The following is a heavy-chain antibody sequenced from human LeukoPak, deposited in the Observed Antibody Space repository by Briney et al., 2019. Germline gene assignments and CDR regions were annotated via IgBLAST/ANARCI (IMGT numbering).Heavy chain of an antibody. J-gene: IGHJ6*03. Sequence: AASVKVSCKASGYTFTSYDINWVRQATGQGLEWMGWMNPNSGNTGYAQKFQGRVTMTRDTSTSTVYMELSSLRSEDTAVYYCATMVSHPYYYYYMDVWGKGTTVTISS. V-gene: IGHV1-8*02. CDR1: GYTFTSYD. CDR2: MNPNSGNT. D-gene: IGHD3-10*01. CDR3: ATMVSHPYYYYYMDV.